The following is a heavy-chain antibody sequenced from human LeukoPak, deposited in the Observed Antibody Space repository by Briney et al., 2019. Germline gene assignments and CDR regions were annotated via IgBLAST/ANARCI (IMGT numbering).Heavy chain of an antibody. CDR1: GSTFSDYY. Sequence: GGSLRLSCAASGSTFSDYYMSWIRQAPGKGLEWVSYISSSGSTIYYADSVKGRFTTSRNNAKNSLYLQMTSLRAEDTAVYYCARAAPRVGATYFHYWGQGTLVTVSS. CDR2: ISSSGSTI. D-gene: IGHD1-26*01. CDR3: ARAAPRVGATYFHY. V-gene: IGHV3-11*01. J-gene: IGHJ1*01.